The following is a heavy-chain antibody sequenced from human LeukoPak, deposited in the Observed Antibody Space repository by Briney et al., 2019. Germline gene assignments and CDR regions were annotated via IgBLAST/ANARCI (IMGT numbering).Heavy chain of an antibody. CDR2: ISYDGSNK. Sequence: GGSLRLSCAASGFTFSSYAMHWVRQAPGKGLEWVAVISYDGSNKYYADSVKGRFTISRDNSKNTLYLQMNSLRAEDAAVYYCATRNAYRSFDYWGQGTLVTVSS. V-gene: IGHV3-30-3*01. CDR3: ATRNAYRSFDY. D-gene: IGHD1-26*01. J-gene: IGHJ4*02. CDR1: GFTFSSYA.